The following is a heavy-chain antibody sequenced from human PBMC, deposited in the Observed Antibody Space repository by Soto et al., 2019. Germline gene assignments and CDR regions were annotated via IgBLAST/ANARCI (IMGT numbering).Heavy chain of an antibody. CDR1: GFTFSSYG. D-gene: IGHD3-3*01. Sequence: GGSLRLSCAASGFTFSSYGMHWIRQATGKGLEWVAVISDDGSNKYYAYSEKSRYTISRDNSKNTQYLQMNSLRAEDTAVYYCWSGFDALDIWGQGTRVT. CDR2: ISDDGSNK. V-gene: IGHV3-30*03. J-gene: IGHJ3*02. CDR3: WSGFDALDI.